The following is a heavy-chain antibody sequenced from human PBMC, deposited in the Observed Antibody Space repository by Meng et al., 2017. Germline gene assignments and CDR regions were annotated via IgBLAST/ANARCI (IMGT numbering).Heavy chain of an antibody. J-gene: IGHJ4*02. CDR1: GFTFSDYY. V-gene: IGHV3-11*01. CDR3: ARDDPIDGYNY. D-gene: IGHD5-24*01. Sequence: LSLTCAASGFTFSDYYMSWIRQAPGKGLEWVSYISSSGSTIYYADSVKGRFTISRDNAKNSLYLQMNSLRAEDTAVYYCARDDPIDGYNYWGQGTLVTVSS. CDR2: ISSSGSTI.